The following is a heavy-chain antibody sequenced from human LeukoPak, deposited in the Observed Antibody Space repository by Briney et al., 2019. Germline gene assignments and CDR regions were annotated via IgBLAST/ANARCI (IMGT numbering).Heavy chain of an antibody. CDR1: GFTFSDYY. V-gene: IGHV3-11*01. CDR3: AKRMVEGSYYFSWYFDY. D-gene: IGHD1-26*01. J-gene: IGHJ4*02. Sequence: PGGSLRLSCAASGFTFSDYYMSWIRQAPGKGLEWVSYISSSGSTIYYADSVKGRFTISRDNAKNSLYLQMNSLRAEDTAVYHCAKRMVEGSYYFSWYFDYWGQGTLVTVSS. CDR2: ISSSGSTI.